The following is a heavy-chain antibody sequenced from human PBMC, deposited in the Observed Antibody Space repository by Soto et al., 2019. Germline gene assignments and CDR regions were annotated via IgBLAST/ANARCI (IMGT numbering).Heavy chain of an antibody. Sequence: QVQLVQSGAEVKKPGASVKVSCKASGYTFTSYDINWVRQATGQGLEWMGWMNPNSGNTGYAQKFQGRVTMTRNTSISTDYMELSSLRSEDTAVYYCARGGRLAAAVDYYDSSGYLGYWGQGTLGTVSS. CDR3: ARGGRLAAAVDYYDSSGYLGY. V-gene: IGHV1-8*01. CDR2: MNPNSGNT. D-gene: IGHD3-22*01. CDR1: GYTFTSYD. J-gene: IGHJ4*02.